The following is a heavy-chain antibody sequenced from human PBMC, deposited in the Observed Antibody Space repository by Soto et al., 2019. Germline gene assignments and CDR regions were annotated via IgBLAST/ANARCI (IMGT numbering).Heavy chain of an antibody. D-gene: IGHD6-13*01. Sequence: QVQLVQSGAEVKKPGSSVKVSCKASGGTFSSYAISWVRQAPGQGLEWMGGIIPIFGTANYAQKFQGRVTITADESTSTAYMELSSLRSEDTAVYYCARGLKQQLVSYYYYGMDVWGQGTTVTVSS. J-gene: IGHJ6*02. CDR3: ARGLKQQLVSYYYYGMDV. CDR2: IIPIFGTA. V-gene: IGHV1-69*12. CDR1: GGTFSSYA.